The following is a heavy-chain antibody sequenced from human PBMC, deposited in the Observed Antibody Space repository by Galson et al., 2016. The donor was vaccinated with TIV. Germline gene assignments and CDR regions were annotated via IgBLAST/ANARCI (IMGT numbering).Heavy chain of an antibody. Sequence: SVKVSCKASGYTFTSYTMHWVRQAPGQRLEWMGWINVYNGNTRYSQKFRDRVTITRETSATKAYMETSMELSSLKSEDTADYSCVRARVKHLDFCGQGTLV. V-gene: IGHV1-3*01. CDR3: VRARVKHLDF. CDR1: GYTFTSYT. D-gene: IGHD4-23*01. J-gene: IGHJ4*02. CDR2: INVYNGNT.